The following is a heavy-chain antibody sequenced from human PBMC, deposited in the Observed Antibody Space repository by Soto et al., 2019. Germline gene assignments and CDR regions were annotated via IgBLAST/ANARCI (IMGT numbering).Heavy chain of an antibody. CDR1: GGSISTYF. D-gene: IGHD5-12*01. Sequence: PSETLSLTCTVSGGSISTYFWSWIRQPAGKGLEWIGRMDTSGSTNYNPSLKSRVTMSVDTSKSQFSLKRSAVTAADTAVYYCARGGSGYDLFDYWGQGTLVTVSS. CDR2: MDTSGST. V-gene: IGHV4-4*07. J-gene: IGHJ4*02. CDR3: ARGGSGYDLFDY.